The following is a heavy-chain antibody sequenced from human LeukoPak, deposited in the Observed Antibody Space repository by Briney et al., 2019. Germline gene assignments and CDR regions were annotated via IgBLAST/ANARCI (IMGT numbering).Heavy chain of an antibody. CDR1: GGSISSSSYY. J-gene: IGHJ4*02. D-gene: IGHD2-15*01. Sequence: SETLSLTCTVSGGSISSSSYYWGWIRQPPGKGLEWIGSMYYSGSTYYNPSLKSRITISVDTSKNQFSLKLSSVTAADTAVYYCAGQCSGGTCGFDYWGQGTLVTASS. CDR2: MYYSGST. V-gene: IGHV4-39*01. CDR3: AGQCSGGTCGFDY.